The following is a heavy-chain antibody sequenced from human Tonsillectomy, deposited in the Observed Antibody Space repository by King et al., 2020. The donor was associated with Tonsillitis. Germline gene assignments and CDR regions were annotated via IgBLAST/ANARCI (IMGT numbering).Heavy chain of an antibody. V-gene: IGHV4-31*03. J-gene: IGHJ3*02. CDR3: ATGTDYYDSSGYWAAGAFDI. CDR2: IYYSGST. Sequence: VQLQESGPGLVKPSQTLSLTCSVSGGSISSGGYYWSWIRQHPGKGLEWIGYIYYSGSTYYNPSLKSRVTISVDTFKNQFSLKLSSVTAADTAVYYCATGTDYYDSSGYWAAGAFDIWGQGTMVTVSS. D-gene: IGHD3-22*01. CDR1: GGSISSGGYY.